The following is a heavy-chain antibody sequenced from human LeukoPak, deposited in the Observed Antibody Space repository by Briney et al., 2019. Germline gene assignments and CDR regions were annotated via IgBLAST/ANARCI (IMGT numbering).Heavy chain of an antibody. D-gene: IGHD3-3*01. V-gene: IGHV3-30*02. CDR2: IRYDGSNK. Sequence: PGGSLRLSCAASGFTFSSYGMHWVRQAPGKGLEWVAFIRYDGSNKYYADSVKGRFTISRDNSKNTLYLQMNSPRAEDTAVYYCAKDGFLEWLFYYYYMDVWGKGTTVTVSS. CDR3: AKDGFLEWLFYYYYMDV. J-gene: IGHJ6*03. CDR1: GFTFSSYG.